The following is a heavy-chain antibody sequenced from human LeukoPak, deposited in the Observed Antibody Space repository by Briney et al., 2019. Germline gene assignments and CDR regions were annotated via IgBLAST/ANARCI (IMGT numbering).Heavy chain of an antibody. J-gene: IGHJ4*02. CDR3: ARDKFRGYFDY. CDR1: GFTFSSYE. CDR2: IYSGGTT. D-gene: IGHD3-10*01. V-gene: IGHV3-66*01. Sequence: DPGGSLRLSCVASGFTFSSYEMNWVRQAPGKGLEWVSAIYSGGTTYYADSVKGRFTISRDTSKNTLYLQMNSLRAEDTAVYYCARDKFRGYFDYWGQGTLVTVSS.